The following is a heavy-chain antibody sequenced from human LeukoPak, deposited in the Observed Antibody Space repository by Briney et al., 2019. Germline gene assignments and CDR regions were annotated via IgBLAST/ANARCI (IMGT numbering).Heavy chain of an antibody. J-gene: IGHJ3*02. CDR3: AREGPKGWAFDI. V-gene: IGHV3-21*01. CDR1: GFTFSSYS. Sequence: TPGGSLRLSCAASGFTFSSYSMNWVRQAPGKGLEWVSSISSSSSYIYCADSVKGRFTISRDNAKNSLYLQMDSLRAEDTAVYYCAREGPKGWAFDIWGQGTMVTVSS. CDR2: ISSSSSYI.